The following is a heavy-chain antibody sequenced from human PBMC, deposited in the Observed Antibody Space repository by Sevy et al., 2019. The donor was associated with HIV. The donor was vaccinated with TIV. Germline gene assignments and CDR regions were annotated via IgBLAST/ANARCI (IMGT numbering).Heavy chain of an antibody. CDR1: GFALRIYT. Sequence: GGSLRLSCGVFGFALRIYTMNWVRQAPGKGLEWVASISATGGSTYYADSVKGRFTISRDVSKSTLYLQMNSLTAEDTAMFYCAKTLQKLPFHPHYFDYWGQGTLVTVSS. V-gene: IGHV3-23*01. CDR3: AKTLQKLPFHPHYFDY. D-gene: IGHD2-21*02. J-gene: IGHJ4*02. CDR2: ISATGGST.